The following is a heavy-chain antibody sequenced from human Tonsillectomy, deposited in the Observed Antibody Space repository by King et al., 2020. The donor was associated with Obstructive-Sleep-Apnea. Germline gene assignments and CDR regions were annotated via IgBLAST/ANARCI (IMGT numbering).Heavy chain of an antibody. V-gene: IGHV4-61*07. Sequence: YYWSWIRQPPGKGLEWIGYIYYSGSTNYNPSLKSRVTIPVDTSKHQFSLKLSSVTAADTAVYYCARLIAVAGLVDYWGKGTLVTVSS. CDR3: ARLIAVAGLVDY. CDR1: YY. J-gene: IGHJ4*02. CDR2: IYYSGST. D-gene: IGHD6-19*01.